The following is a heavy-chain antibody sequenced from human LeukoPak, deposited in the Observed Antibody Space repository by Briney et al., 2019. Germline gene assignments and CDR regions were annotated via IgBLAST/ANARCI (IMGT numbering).Heavy chain of an antibody. CDR1: GFTFSSYA. CDR3: AKGPSLVVVVAAIPD. CDR2: ISGSGGST. D-gene: IGHD2-15*01. Sequence: GGSLRLSCAASGFTFSSYAMSWVRQAPGKGLEWVSAISGSGGSTYYADSVKGRFTISRDNSKNTLYLQMNSLRAEDTAVYYCAKGPSLVVVVAAIPDWGQGTLVTVSS. V-gene: IGHV3-23*01. J-gene: IGHJ4*02.